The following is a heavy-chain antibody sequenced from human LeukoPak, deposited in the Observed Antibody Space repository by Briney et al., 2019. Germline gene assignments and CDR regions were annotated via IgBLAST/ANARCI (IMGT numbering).Heavy chain of an antibody. D-gene: IGHD3-22*01. V-gene: IGHV1-18*01. CDR3: ARTFSGASGYYSYFDY. J-gene: IGHJ4*02. Sequence: GASVKVSCRASGYTFTSYGISWVRQAPGQGLEWMGWISAYNGNTNYAQKLQGRVTMTTDTSTSTAYMELRSLRSDDTAVYYCARTFSGASGYYSYFDYWGQGTLVTVSS. CDR1: GYTFTSYG. CDR2: ISAYNGNT.